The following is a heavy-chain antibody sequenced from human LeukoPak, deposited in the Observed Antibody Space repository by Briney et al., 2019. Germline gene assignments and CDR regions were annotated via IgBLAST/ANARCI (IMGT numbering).Heavy chain of an antibody. CDR3: ARGEEESLEPVDY. CDR2: ISYDGSNK. Sequence: PGRSLRLSCAASGFTFSSYAMHWVRQAPGKGLEWVAVISYDGSNKYYADSVKGRFTISRDNSKNTLYLQMNSLRAEDTAVYYCARGEEESLEPVDYWGQGTLVTVSS. J-gene: IGHJ4*02. V-gene: IGHV3-30*04. CDR1: GFTFSSYA. D-gene: IGHD1-1*01.